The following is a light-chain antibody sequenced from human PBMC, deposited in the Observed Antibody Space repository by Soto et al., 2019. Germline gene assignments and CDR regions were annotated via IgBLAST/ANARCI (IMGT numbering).Light chain of an antibody. CDR3: QQYSTWPPKYT. CDR1: QSVNDY. CDR2: RAS. V-gene: IGKV3-15*01. Sequence: EIVMTQSPATLSVSPGGRATLSCRASQSVNDYLAWYQQRPGQPPRLLIYRASTRATGIPARFSGSGSRTEFSLTISSLQSEEFAVYYCQQYSTWPPKYTFGQGTKLEI. J-gene: IGKJ2*01.